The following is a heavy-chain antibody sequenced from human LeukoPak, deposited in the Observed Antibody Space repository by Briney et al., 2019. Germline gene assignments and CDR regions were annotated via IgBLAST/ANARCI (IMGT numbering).Heavy chain of an antibody. V-gene: IGHV3-21*01. D-gene: IGHD3-3*01. CDR3: ARGTDFWSGYYSYFDY. CDR2: ISSSSSYI. Sequence: GGSLRLSCAASGFTFSSYSMNWVRQAPGKGLEWVSSISSSSSYIYYADSVKGRFTISRDNAKNSLYLQMNSLRAEDTAVYYCARGTDFWSGYYSYFDYWGQGTLVTVSS. J-gene: IGHJ4*02. CDR1: GFTFSSYS.